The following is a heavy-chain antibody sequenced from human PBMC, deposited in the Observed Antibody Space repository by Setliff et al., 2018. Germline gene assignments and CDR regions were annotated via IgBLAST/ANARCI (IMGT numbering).Heavy chain of an antibody. V-gene: IGHV1-18*01. Sequence: ASVKVSCKVSGYSFTSYGISWVRQAPGQGLEWMGWISPYNGKTKYDQKFQGRVTMTTDTSTTTAYMELRGLRSDDTAVYYCARDLTYYYVNNGLNWFDPWGQGTLVTVSS. CDR2: ISPYNGKT. CDR1: GYSFTSYG. J-gene: IGHJ5*02. D-gene: IGHD3-10*02. CDR3: ARDLTYYYVNNGLNWFDP.